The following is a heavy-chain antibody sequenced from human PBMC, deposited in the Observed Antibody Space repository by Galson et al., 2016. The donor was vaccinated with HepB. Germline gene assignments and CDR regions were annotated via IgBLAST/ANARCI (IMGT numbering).Heavy chain of an antibody. Sequence: SLRLSCAASGFTFDKYAMHWVRQAPGKGLEWVSGITWNSGNIGHADSVKGRFTISRGNAKNSLYLEMNSLRPEDTALYFCVKGYDFWSGNYARGGLDAWGQGTAVTVSS. J-gene: IGHJ6*02. CDR3: VKGYDFWSGNYARGGLDA. CDR2: ITWNSGNI. D-gene: IGHD3-3*01. V-gene: IGHV3-9*01. CDR1: GFTFDKYA.